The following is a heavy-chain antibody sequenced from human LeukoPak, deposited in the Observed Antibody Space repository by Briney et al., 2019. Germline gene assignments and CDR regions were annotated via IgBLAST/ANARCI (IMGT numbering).Heavy chain of an antibody. CDR2: IHYSGST. D-gene: IGHD3-16*01. Sequence: SETLSLTCTVSGGSISSSSYYWGWIRQPPGKGLEWIGSIHYSGSTNYNPSLKSRVTISVDTSKNQFSLKLSPVTAADTAVYYCARETSQKGAHYMDVWGKGTTVTISS. CDR3: ARETSQKGAHYMDV. V-gene: IGHV4-39*07. J-gene: IGHJ6*03. CDR1: GGSISSSSYY.